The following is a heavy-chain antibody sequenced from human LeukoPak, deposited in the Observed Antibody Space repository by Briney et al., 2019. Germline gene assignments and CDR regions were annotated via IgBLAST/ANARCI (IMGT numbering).Heavy chain of an antibody. CDR3: ATERGHGSGSYYVDQP. CDR1: GYTLTELS. D-gene: IGHD3-10*01. CDR2: FDPEDGET. V-gene: IGHV1-24*01. J-gene: IGHJ5*02. Sequence: ASVKDSCKVSGYTLTELSMHWVRQAPGKGLEWMGGFDPEDGETIYAQKFQGRVTMTEDTSTDTAYMELSSLRSEDTAVYYCATERGHGSGSYYVDQPWGQGTLVTVSS.